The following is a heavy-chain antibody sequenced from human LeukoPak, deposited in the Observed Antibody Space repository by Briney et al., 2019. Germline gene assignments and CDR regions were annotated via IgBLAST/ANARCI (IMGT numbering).Heavy chain of an antibody. CDR1: GYSISSGYY. CDR3: ARHLETTANFDY. Sequence: SETLSLTCTVSGYSISSGYYWGWIRQPPGKGLEWIGSIYHSGSTYYNPSLKSRVTISVDTSKNQFSLKLSSVTAADTAVYYCARHLETTANFDYWGQGTLVTVSS. J-gene: IGHJ4*02. V-gene: IGHV4-38-2*02. D-gene: IGHD4-17*01. CDR2: IYHSGST.